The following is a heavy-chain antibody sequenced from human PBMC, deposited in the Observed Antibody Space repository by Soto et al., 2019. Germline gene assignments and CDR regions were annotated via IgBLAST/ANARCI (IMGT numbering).Heavy chain of an antibody. D-gene: IGHD6-6*01. Sequence: SETLSLTCTVSGGSISSGGYYWSWIRQHPGKGLEWIGYIYYSGSTYYNPSLKSRVTISVDTSKNQFSLKLSSVTAADTAVYYCARGGQQLDNWFDPWGQGTLVTVSS. CDR3: ARGGQQLDNWFDP. V-gene: IGHV4-31*03. CDR1: GGSISSGGYY. CDR2: IYYSGST. J-gene: IGHJ5*02.